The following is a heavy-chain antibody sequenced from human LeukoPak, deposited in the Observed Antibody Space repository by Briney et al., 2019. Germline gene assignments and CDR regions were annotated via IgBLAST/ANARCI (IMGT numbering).Heavy chain of an antibody. CDR2: IYYSGST. CDR3: ARQDGGSYSGEFDY. CDR1: GGSISSYY. V-gene: IGHV4-59*08. D-gene: IGHD1-26*01. Sequence: PSETLSLTCTVSGGSISSYYWSWLRQPPGKGLEWIGYIYYSGSTNYNPSLKSRVTISVDTSKNQFSLKLSSVTAADTAVYYCARQDGGSYSGEFDYWGQGTLVTVSS. J-gene: IGHJ4*02.